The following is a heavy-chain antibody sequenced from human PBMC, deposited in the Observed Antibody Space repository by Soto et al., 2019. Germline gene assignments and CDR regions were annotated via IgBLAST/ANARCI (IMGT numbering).Heavy chain of an antibody. CDR1: GGSVSSGGYS. J-gene: IGHJ5*02. CDR3: VRLYCSGGSCSWFDP. Sequence: QVQLQESGSGLVKPSQTLSLTCAVSGGSVSSGGYSWTWIRQPPGKGLEWIGYIYHSGSTYYKPSLKSRVTISIDRSKNQFSLMLSSVTAVDTAIYYCVRLYCSGGSCSWFDPWGQGTLVTVSS. D-gene: IGHD2-15*01. V-gene: IGHV4-30-2*01. CDR2: IYHSGST.